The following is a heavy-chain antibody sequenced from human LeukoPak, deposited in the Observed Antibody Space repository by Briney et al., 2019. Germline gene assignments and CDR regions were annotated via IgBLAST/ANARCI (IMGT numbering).Heavy chain of an antibody. V-gene: IGHV3-30*03. CDR1: GFTFSSYS. J-gene: IGHJ4*02. CDR2: ISYDGSNK. Sequence: GGSLRLSCAASGFTFSSYSMHWVRQAPGKGLEWVAVISYDGSNKYYADSVKGRFTISRDNSKNTLYLQMDSLRAEDTAVYYCATGGSSGYHPLDYWGQGTLVTVSS. CDR3: ATGGSSGYHPLDY. D-gene: IGHD3-22*01.